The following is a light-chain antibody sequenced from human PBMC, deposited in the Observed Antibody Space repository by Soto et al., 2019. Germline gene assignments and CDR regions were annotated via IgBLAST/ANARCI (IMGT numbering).Light chain of an antibody. CDR3: QHRRHWPKRSLS. CDR1: QSVSSN. Sequence: EIMLTQSPATLSLSPGERATLSCRASQSVSSNLAWFQQRPGQAPRLLIYDASNRATGIPARFSGSGSGTDFTLTTITIDREHFAVYSRQHRRHWPKRSLSFGGGTKLEIK. V-gene: IGKV3-11*01. CDR2: DAS. J-gene: IGKJ4*01.